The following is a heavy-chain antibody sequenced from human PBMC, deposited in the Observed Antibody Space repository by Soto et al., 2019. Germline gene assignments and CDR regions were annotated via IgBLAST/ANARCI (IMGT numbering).Heavy chain of an antibody. J-gene: IGHJ4*02. Sequence: SETLSLTCAVSGASISNGSSFWGWIRQPPVKGLEWVGKMFYTGSSSYNPSLKGRVTFSVDTSKNHFSLRLFSMTASDAAVYFCASLYYHLGAGYRDYEPFYFDYWGPGTVVTVSS. CDR2: MFYTGSS. CDR1: GASISNGSSF. CDR3: ASLYYHLGAGYRDYEPFYFDY. D-gene: IGHD3-3*01. V-gene: IGHV4-39*02.